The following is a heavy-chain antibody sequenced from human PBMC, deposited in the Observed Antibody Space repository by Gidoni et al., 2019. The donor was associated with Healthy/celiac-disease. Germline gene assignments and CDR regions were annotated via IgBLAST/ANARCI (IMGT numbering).Heavy chain of an antibody. D-gene: IGHD2-2*02. J-gene: IGHJ4*02. CDR3: ARDRHETDHIVVVPAAITD. CDR2: IWYDGSNK. V-gene: IGHV3-33*01. Sequence: QVQLVESGGGVVPPGRSLRLSCAASGFTFSSYGMHWVRQAPGKGLEWVAVIWYDGSNKYYADSVKGRFTISRDNSKNTLYLQMNSLRAEDTAVYYCARDRHETDHIVVVPAAITDWGQGTLVTVSS. CDR1: GFTFSSYG.